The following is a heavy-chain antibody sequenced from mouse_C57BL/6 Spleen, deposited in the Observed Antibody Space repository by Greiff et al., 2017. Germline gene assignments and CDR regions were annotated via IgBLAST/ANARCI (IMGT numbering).Heavy chain of an antibody. D-gene: IGHD1-1*01. Sequence: VQLQQPGAELVMPGASVKLSCKASGYTFTSYWMHWVKQRPGQGLEWIGEIDPSDSYTNYNQKFKGKSTLTVDKSSSTAYMQLSSLTSEDSAVYYCARNPTTVVATDYAMDYWGQGTSVTVSS. J-gene: IGHJ4*01. V-gene: IGHV1-69*01. CDR1: GYTFTSYW. CDR3: ARNPTTVVATDYAMDY. CDR2: IDPSDSYT.